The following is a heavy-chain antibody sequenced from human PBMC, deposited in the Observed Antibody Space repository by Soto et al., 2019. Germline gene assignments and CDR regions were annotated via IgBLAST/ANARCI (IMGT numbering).Heavy chain of an antibody. CDR3: ASSAVYCSGGSCYPAYYYYGMDV. Sequence: NPSETLSLTCAVYGGSFSGYYWSWIRQPPGKGLEWIGEINHSGSTNYNPSHKSRVTISVDTSKNQFSLKLSSVTAADTAVYYCASSAVYCSGGSCYPAYYYYGMDVWGQGTTVTVSS. V-gene: IGHV4-34*01. J-gene: IGHJ6*02. CDR1: GGSFSGYY. CDR2: INHSGST. D-gene: IGHD2-15*01.